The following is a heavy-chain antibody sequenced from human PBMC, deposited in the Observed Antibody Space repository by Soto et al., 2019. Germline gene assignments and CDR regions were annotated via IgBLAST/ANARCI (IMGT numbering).Heavy chain of an antibody. J-gene: IGHJ5*02. D-gene: IGHD4-4*01. V-gene: IGHV1-69*13. Sequence: ASVKVSCKASGDAFGRFTINWVRQAPGQGLEWMGGIKPISDITNYAQRFQGRVTFTADASTSTVYLELSSLRSEDTAMYYCARDPSTINKLIGVWFDPWGQGTLVTVSS. CDR2: IKPISDIT. CDR3: ARDPSTINKLIGVWFDP. CDR1: GDAFGRFT.